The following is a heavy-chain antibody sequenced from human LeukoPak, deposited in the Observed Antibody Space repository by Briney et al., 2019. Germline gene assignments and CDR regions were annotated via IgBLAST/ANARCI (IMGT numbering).Heavy chain of an antibody. V-gene: IGHV3-9*01. J-gene: IGHJ4*02. Sequence: GGSLRLSCSASGFTFDNYAMHWVRQAPGKGLEWVSGISWSSGNIGYADSVKGRFTISRGNAKNSLYLEMNSLRVEDTAVYYCARDGFVGAADYWGQGTLVTVSS. CDR2: ISWSSGNI. CDR1: GFTFDNYA. CDR3: ARDGFVGAADY. D-gene: IGHD6-13*01.